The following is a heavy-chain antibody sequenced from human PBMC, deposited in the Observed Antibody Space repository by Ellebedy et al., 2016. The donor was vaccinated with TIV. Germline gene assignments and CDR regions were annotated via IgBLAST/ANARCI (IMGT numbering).Heavy chain of an antibody. V-gene: IGHV3-23*01. CDR1: GFTFSSYA. J-gene: IGHJ4*02. CDR3: AENGGVQQQLVYGY. CDR2: ISGSGGST. D-gene: IGHD6-13*01. Sequence: PGGSLRLSCAASGFTFSSYAMSRVRQAPGKGLEWVSAISGSGGSTYYADSVKGRFTISRDNSKNTLYLQMNSLRAEDTAVYYCAENGGVQQQLVYGYWGQGTLVTVSS.